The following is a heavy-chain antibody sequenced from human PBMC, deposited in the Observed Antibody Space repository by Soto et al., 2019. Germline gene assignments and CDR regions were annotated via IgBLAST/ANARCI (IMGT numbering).Heavy chain of an antibody. V-gene: IGHV3-30*18. J-gene: IGHJ5*02. CDR3: AKDLLHNTVTTCGS. D-gene: IGHD4-17*01. Sequence: QVQLVESGGGVFQPGRSLRLSWAASGFTFSSYGMHWVRQAPGKGLEWVAVISYHGNDKYYADSVKGRFTISRDNFKSTLYLQMSSLRAEDTAIYFCAKDLLHNTVTTCGSWGQGTLVTVSS. CDR1: GFTFSSYG. CDR2: ISYHGNDK.